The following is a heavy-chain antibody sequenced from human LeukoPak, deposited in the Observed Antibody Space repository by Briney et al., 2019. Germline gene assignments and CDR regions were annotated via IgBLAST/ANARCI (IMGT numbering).Heavy chain of an antibody. CDR3: ARVKAGATISDFYYYYMDV. D-gene: IGHD1-26*01. V-gene: IGHV3-64*01. CDR1: GFTFSDYT. J-gene: IGHJ6*03. Sequence: GGSLRLSCAASGFTFSDYTMRWVRQAPGKRLEYVSAITSNGGNIHYANSVKGRFTISRDNSKNSLYLQMRGLRTEDMAVYHCARVKAGATISDFYYYYMDVWGKGTTVTVSS. CDR2: ITSNGGNI.